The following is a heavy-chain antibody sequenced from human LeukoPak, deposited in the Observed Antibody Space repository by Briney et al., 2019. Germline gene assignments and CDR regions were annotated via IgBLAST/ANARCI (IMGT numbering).Heavy chain of an antibody. CDR3: ARDTRTAWYFDV. V-gene: IGHV1-2*02. CDR2: INPNSGVT. J-gene: IGHJ2*01. D-gene: IGHD1-7*01. Sequence: ASVKVSCKASGYTFINYYIHWVRQAPGQGLEWMGCINPNSGVTDSARNFQGRVTMTRDTSITTTYMELSSLASDDTALYFCARDTRTAWYFDVWGRGTLVTVSS. CDR1: GYTFINYY.